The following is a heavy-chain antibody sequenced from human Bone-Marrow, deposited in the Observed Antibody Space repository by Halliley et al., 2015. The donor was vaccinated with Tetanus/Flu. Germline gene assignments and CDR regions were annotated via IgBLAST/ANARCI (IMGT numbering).Heavy chain of an antibody. CDR3: AGLRELLYV. J-gene: IGHJ4*02. Sequence: EGLEFIGYIHSSGTTYYNPSLKSRVTISADTSKNQFSLKLSSVTAADTAVYYCAGLRELLYVWGQGTSVTVSS. D-gene: IGHD3-10*01. CDR2: IHSSGTT. V-gene: IGHV4-59*01.